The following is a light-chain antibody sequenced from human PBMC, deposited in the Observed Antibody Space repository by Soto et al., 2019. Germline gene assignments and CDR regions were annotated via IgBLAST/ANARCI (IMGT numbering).Light chain of an antibody. CDR2: EVS. CDR1: SSDVGGYNY. V-gene: IGLV2-14*01. Sequence: QSVLTQPASVSGSPGQSITISCTGTSSDVGGYNYVSWYQQNPGKAPKLMVHEVSNRPSGVSSRFSGSKSGNTASLTISGLQAEDEADYYCSSFTSSSTFVFGTGTKVTVL. J-gene: IGLJ1*01. CDR3: SSFTSSSTFV.